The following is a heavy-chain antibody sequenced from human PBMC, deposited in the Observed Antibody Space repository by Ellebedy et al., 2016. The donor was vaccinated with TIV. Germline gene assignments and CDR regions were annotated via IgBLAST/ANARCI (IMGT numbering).Heavy chain of an antibody. Sequence: AASVKVSCNASGYTFASYGVNWVRQAPGQGLEWMGWINTNSGNPTYAQAFTGRIVFSLDTSVSTAYLQISSLRAEDSAVYYCARTGIWGNAFDIWGQGTMVTVSS. CDR3: ARTGIWGNAFDI. CDR1: GYTFASYG. D-gene: IGHD7-27*01. CDR2: INTNSGNP. J-gene: IGHJ3*02. V-gene: IGHV7-4-1*02.